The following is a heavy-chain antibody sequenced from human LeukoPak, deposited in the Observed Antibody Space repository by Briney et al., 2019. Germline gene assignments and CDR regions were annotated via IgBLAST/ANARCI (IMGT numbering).Heavy chain of an antibody. J-gene: IGHJ4*02. CDR1: GYTFTSCG. CDR2: ISAYNGNT. CDR3: ARAACSGGSCYSVY. D-gene: IGHD2-15*01. Sequence: ASVKVSCKASGYTFTSCGISWVRQAPGQGLEWMGWISAYNGNTNYAQKLQGRVTMTTDTSTSTAYMELRSLRSDDTAVYYCARAACSGGSCYSVYWGQGTLVTVSS. V-gene: IGHV1-18*01.